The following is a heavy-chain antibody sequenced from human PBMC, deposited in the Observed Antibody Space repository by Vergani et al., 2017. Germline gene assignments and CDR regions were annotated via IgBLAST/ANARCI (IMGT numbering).Heavy chain of an antibody. CDR2: INPNSGGT. CDR1: GYTFTGYY. D-gene: IGHD3-9*01. Sequence: QVQLVQSGAEVKKPGASVKVSCKASGYTFTGYYMHWVRQAPGQGLEWMGWINPNSGGTNYAQKFQGRVTMTRDTSISTAYMELSRLGSDDTAVYYCARGPIILTGYGWLDPWGQGTLVTVSS. J-gene: IGHJ5*02. V-gene: IGHV1-2*02. CDR3: ARGPIILTGYGWLDP.